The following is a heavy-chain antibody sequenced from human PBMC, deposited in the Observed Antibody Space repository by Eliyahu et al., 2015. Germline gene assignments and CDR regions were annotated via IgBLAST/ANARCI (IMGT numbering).Heavy chain of an antibody. V-gene: IGHV4-4*07. J-gene: IGHJ3*02. CDR2: IYTSGST. CDR3: AREFSSGPFNDAFDI. D-gene: IGHD6-19*01. Sequence: QVQLQESGPGLVKPSETLSLTCTVSGGXISXYYXXWIRQPXGKGLEWIGRIYTSGSTNYNPSLKSRVTMSVDTSKNQFSLKLSSVTAADTAVYYCAREFSSGPFNDAFDIWGQGTMVTVSS. CDR1: GGXISXYY.